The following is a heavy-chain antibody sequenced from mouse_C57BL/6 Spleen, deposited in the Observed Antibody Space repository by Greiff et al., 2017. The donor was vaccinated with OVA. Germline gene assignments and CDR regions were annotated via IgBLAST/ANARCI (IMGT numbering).Heavy chain of an antibody. J-gene: IGHJ2*01. CDR2: IHPNSGST. CDR1: GYTFTSYW. V-gene: IGHV1-64*01. CDR3: ARPITTVVATDYFDY. Sequence: QVQLKQPGAELVKPGASVKLSCKASGYTFTSYWMHWVKQRPGQGLEWIGMIHPNSGSTNYNEKFKSKATLTVDKSSSTAYMQLSSLTSEDSAVYYCARPITTVVATDYFDYWGQGTTLTVSS. D-gene: IGHD1-1*01.